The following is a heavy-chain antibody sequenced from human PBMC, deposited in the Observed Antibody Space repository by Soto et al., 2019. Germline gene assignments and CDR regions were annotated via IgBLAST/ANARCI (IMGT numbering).Heavy chain of an antibody. D-gene: IGHD3-9*01. V-gene: IGHV3-73*01. Sequence: GGSLRLSCAASGFTFSGPAMQWVRQAAGKGLEWLGRSGSKGETYATTYAASVKGRFTISRDDSKKTAYLQMNSLESEDTAVYYCSRDDSDWFFNWGRATLVTVSS. J-gene: IGHJ4*02. CDR1: GFTFSGPA. CDR2: SGSKGETYAT. CDR3: SRDDSDWFFN.